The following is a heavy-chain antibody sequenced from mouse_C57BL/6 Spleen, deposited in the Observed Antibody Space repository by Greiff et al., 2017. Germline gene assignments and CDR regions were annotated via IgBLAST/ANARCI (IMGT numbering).Heavy chain of an antibody. CDR2: IDPSDSYT. CDR3: TRQLRLPFYFDY. J-gene: IGHJ2*01. V-gene: IGHV1-69*01. Sequence: QVQLQQPGAEPVMPGASVKLSCKASGYTFTSYWMHWVKQRPGQGLEWIGEIDPSDSYTNYNQKFKGKSTLTVDKSSSTAYMQLSRLTSEDAAVYYCTRQLRLPFYFDYWGQSTTLTVSS. D-gene: IGHD3-2*02. CDR1: GYTFTSYW.